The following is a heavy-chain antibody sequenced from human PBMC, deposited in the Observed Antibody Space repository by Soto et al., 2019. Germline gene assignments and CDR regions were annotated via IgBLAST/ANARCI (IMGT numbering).Heavy chain of an antibody. J-gene: IGHJ3*02. CDR2: ISSSGSTI. CDR1: GFTFSSYE. Sequence: EVQLVESGGGLVQPGGSLRLSCAASGFTFSSYEMNWVRQAPGKGLEWVSYISSSGSTIYYADSVKGRFTISRDNAKNSLYLQMNSLRAEDTAVYYCAREAYYYGSGSYAGAFDIWGQGTMVTVSS. CDR3: AREAYYYGSGSYAGAFDI. D-gene: IGHD3-10*01. V-gene: IGHV3-48*03.